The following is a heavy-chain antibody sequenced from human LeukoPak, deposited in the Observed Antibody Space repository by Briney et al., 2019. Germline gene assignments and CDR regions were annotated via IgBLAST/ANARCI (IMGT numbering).Heavy chain of an antibody. CDR1: GFTFSSYA. V-gene: IGHV3-64D*06. J-gene: IGHJ3*02. CDR3: VKDQEGIAAACVAFDI. CDR2: ISSNGGST. Sequence: GGSLRLSCSASGFTFSSYAMHWVRQAPGKGLEYVSAISSNGGSTYYADSVKGRFTISRDNSKNTLYLQMSSLRAEDTAVYYCVKDQEGIAAACVAFDIWGQGTMVTVSS. D-gene: IGHD6-13*01.